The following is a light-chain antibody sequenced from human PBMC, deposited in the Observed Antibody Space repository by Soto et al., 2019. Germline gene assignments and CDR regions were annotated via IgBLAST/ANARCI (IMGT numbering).Light chain of an antibody. CDR3: QQYGSSPGYT. CDR2: GAS. Sequence: EIVLTQSPSTLSLSPGERATLSCRASQSVSSSYLAWYQQKPGQAPRLLIYGASGRATGIPDRFSGSGSGTDFTLTISRLEPEDFAVYYCQQYGSSPGYTFGQGTKLEIK. V-gene: IGKV3-20*01. CDR1: QSVSSSY. J-gene: IGKJ2*01.